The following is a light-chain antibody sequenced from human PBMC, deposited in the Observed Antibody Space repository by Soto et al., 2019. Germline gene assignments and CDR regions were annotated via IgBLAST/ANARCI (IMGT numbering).Light chain of an antibody. Sequence: VMTQSPATLSVSPGERATLSCWASETVATNLAWYQQKPGQAPRLLISGASTRAAGISDRFRGSDSVTEFTLAMSGLRAEDGPIYYGEQDYEWRPLTCGQGIKVEI. V-gene: IGKV3-15*01. J-gene: IGKJ1*01. CDR3: EQDYEWRPLT. CDR1: ETVATN. CDR2: GAS.